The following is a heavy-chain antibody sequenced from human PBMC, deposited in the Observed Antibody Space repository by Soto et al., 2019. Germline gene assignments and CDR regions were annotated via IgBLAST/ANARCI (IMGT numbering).Heavy chain of an antibody. V-gene: IGHV3-33*01. D-gene: IGHD6-19*01. CDR3: TSDPLIAVAAYDAFDI. J-gene: IGHJ3*02. CDR2: IWYDGSNK. Sequence: PGGSLRLSCAASGFTFSSYGMHWVRQAPGKGLEWVAVIWYDGSNKYYADSVKGRYTISRDDSKNTVYLQMNSLGAEDTAVYYCTSDPLIAVAAYDAFDIWGQGTSVT. CDR1: GFTFSSYG.